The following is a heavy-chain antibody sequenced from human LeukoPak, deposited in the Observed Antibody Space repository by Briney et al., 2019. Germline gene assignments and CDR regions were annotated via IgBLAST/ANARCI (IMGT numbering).Heavy chain of an antibody. Sequence: PSETLSLTCTVSGGSINSGSYYWNWIRQPAGKGLEWIGNIYSSGSSSYNPSLKSRVAISVDTSKNQFSLKLSSVTAADTAVYYCARGRVVGYMDVWGKGTTVTVSS. D-gene: IGHD1-26*01. V-gene: IGHV4-39*07. CDR1: GGSINSGSYY. J-gene: IGHJ6*03. CDR3: ARGRVVGYMDV. CDR2: IYSSGSS.